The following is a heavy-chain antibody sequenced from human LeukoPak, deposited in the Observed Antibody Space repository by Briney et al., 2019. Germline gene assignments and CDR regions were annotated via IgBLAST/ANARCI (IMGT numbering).Heavy chain of an antibody. Sequence: GGSLRLSCAGSGFTFGSYSMNWVRHAPGKGLEWVSYIGHTGSITDYADSVKGRFTISRDNAKNSLYLQMNSLRAEDTAVYYCASPFNYRDAFDIWGQGTTVTVSS. J-gene: IGHJ3*02. CDR2: IGHTGSIT. CDR3: ASPFNYRDAFDI. CDR1: GFTFGSYS. V-gene: IGHV3-48*04. D-gene: IGHD4-11*01.